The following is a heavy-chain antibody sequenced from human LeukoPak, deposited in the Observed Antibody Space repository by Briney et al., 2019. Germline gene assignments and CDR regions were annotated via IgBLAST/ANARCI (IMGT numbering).Heavy chain of an antibody. J-gene: IGHJ4*02. CDR1: GFTFSSYA. CDR3: ARAYGSGSTFHPDY. D-gene: IGHD3-10*01. V-gene: IGHV3-30-3*01. CDR2: ISSDGSNK. Sequence: GGSLRLSCAASGFTFSSYAMHWVRQAPGKGLEWVALISSDGSNKYSADSVKGRFTISRDNSKNTLYLQMNSLRAEDTAVYYCARAYGSGSTFHPDYWGQGTMVTVSS.